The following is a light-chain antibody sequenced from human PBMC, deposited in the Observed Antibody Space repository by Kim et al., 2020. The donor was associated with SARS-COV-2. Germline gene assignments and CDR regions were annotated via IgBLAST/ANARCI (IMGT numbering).Light chain of an antibody. CDR3: CSYAGSPV. J-gene: IGLJ3*02. V-gene: IGLV2-11*03. Sequence: SPGQSVAISCTGTSSYVGGYNFVSWYHQCPGNAPKVIIYDVNKRPSGVPDRFSGSKSGNTASLTISGLQAEDEADYYCCSYAGSPVFGGGTQLTVL. CDR1: SSYVGGYNF. CDR2: DVN.